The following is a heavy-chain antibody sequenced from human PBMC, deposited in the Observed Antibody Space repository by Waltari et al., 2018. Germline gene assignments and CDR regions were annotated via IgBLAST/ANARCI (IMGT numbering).Heavy chain of an antibody. CDR2: ISSSSSYI. D-gene: IGHD3-3*01. V-gene: IGHV3-21*01. CDR1: GFTFSSYS. Sequence: AASGFTFSSYSMNWVRQAPGKGLEWVSSISSSSSYIYYADSVKGRFTISRDNAKNSLYLQMNSLRAEDTAVYYCARDFAAHYDFWSGYYHGVYFDYWGQGTLVTVSS. CDR3: ARDFAAHYDFWSGYYHGVYFDY. J-gene: IGHJ4*02.